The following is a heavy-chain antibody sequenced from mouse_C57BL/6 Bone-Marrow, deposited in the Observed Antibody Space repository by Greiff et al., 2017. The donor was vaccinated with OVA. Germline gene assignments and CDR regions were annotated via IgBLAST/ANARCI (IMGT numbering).Heavy chain of an antibody. CDR3: TRDHYYGSSFDY. Sequence: EVQLQESGEGLVKPGGSLKLSCAASGFTFSSYAMSWVRQTPEKRLEWVAYISSGGDYIYYADTVKGRFTISRDNARNTLYLQMSSLKSEDTAMYYCTRDHYYGSSFDYWGQGTTLTVSS. CDR2: ISSGGDYI. CDR1: GFTFSSYA. V-gene: IGHV5-9-1*02. J-gene: IGHJ2*01. D-gene: IGHD1-1*01.